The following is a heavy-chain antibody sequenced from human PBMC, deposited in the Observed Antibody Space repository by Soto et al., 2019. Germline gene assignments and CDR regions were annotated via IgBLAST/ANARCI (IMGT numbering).Heavy chain of an antibody. J-gene: IGHJ6*03. CDR3: ARGVLEWLVRDSNYYSMDV. CDR2: IYYSGST. Sequence: LPWTVAGGSIISRGYYCIMNRKKPGKGLEWIGYIYYSGSTYYNPSLKSRVTISVDTSNNQFSLKLSSVTAADTAVYYCARGVLEWLVRDSNYYSMDVWGKGTTVTVSS. CDR1: GGSIISRGYY. V-gene: IGHV4-31*02. D-gene: IGHD3-3*01.